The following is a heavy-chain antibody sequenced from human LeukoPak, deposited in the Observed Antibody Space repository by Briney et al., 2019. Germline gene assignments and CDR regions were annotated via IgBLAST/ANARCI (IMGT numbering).Heavy chain of an antibody. Sequence: GGSLRLSCAVSGFTYDDYGMSWVRQLPGKGLEWVANINQDGTEKYYVDSVKGRFTISRDNAKNSLYLQMNSLRAEDTAVYYCAELGITMIGGVWGKGTTVTISS. J-gene: IGHJ6*04. CDR3: AELGITMIGGV. CDR1: GFTYDDYG. V-gene: IGHV3-7*01. D-gene: IGHD3-10*02. CDR2: INQDGTEK.